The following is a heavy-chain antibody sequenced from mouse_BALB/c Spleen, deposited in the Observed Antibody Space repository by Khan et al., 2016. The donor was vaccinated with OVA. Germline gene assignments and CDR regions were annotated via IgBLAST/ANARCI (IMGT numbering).Heavy chain of an antibody. Sequence: QVRLQQSGAELARPGASVKLSCKASGYTFTDYYINWVKQRTGQGLEWIGEISPGSGDTYYNERFKGKATLTADKSSSTAYMQLSSLTSEVSAVYFCARRNYFGYTFAYWGQGTLVTVSA. CDR3: ARRNYFGYTFAY. CDR1: GYTFTDYY. V-gene: IGHV1-77*01. J-gene: IGHJ3*01. D-gene: IGHD1-2*01. CDR2: ISPGSGDT.